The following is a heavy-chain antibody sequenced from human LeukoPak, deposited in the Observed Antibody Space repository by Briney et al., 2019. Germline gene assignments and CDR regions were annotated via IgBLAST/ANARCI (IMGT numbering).Heavy chain of an antibody. CDR1: GFTFSSYA. CDR2: ISGSGGST. CDR3: AKEPTIVVVTAPGAFDI. Sequence: GGSLRLSCAASGFTFSSYAMSWVRQAPGKGLEWVSVISGSGGSTYYADSVKGRFTISRDNSKNTLYLQMNSLRAEDTAVYYCAKEPTIVVVTAPGAFDIWGQGTMVTVSS. J-gene: IGHJ3*02. V-gene: IGHV3-23*01. D-gene: IGHD2-21*02.